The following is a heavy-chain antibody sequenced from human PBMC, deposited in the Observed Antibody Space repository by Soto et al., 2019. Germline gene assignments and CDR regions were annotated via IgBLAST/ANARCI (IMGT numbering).Heavy chain of an antibody. CDR2: VNPESGNT. V-gene: IGHV1-8*01. CDR1: GYTFTTFD. Sequence: ASVKVSCKASGYTFTTFDINWVRQAPGQGLEWMGWVNPESGNTGYAQSFQGRVTMARNTSISTAYMELSSLRSEDTAVYYCALLDKGTHGMEVWGKGNTVNVSS. J-gene: IGHJ6*04. CDR3: ALLDKGTHGMEV. D-gene: IGHD1-1*01.